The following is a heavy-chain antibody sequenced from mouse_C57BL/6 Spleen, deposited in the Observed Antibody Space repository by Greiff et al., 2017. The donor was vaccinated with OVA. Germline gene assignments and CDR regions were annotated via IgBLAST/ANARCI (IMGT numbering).Heavy chain of an antibody. CDR1: GYSITSGYY. V-gene: IGHV3-6*01. CDR3: ARDRDYYGSSYDWYFDV. D-gene: IGHD1-1*01. Sequence: EVQLQESGPGLVKPSQSLSLTCSVTGYSITSGYYWNWIRQFPGNKLEWMGYISYDGSNKYNPSLKNRISITRNTSKNQFFLKLNSVTTEDTATYYCARDRDYYGSSYDWYFDVWGTGTTVTVSS. CDR2: ISYDGSN. J-gene: IGHJ1*03.